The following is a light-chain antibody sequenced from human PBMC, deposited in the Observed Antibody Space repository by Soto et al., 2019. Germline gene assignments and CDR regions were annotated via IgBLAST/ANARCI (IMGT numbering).Light chain of an antibody. CDR1: QSVSSY. V-gene: IGKV3-11*01. Sequence: EIVLTQSPATLSLSPGERATLSCRASQSVSSYLAWYQQKPGQAPRLLIYDASNRATGIPDRFSGSGSGTDFTLTISSLEPEDFAVYYCQLRGDWPLFTFGPGTILDIK. J-gene: IGKJ3*01. CDR2: DAS. CDR3: QLRGDWPLFT.